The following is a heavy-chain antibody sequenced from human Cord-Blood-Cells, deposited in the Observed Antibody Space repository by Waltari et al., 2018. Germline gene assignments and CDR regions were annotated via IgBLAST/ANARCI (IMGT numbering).Heavy chain of an antibody. D-gene: IGHD6-13*01. V-gene: IGHV3-7*01. CDR1: GFTFSSYW. J-gene: IGHJ3*02. CDR3: ARNLGEQHRALDI. Sequence: EVQLVESGGGLVQPGGSLRLSCAASGFTFSSYWMSWVRPAPGKGLEWVANIKQDGSERYYVDSVKGRFTISRDNAKNSLYLQMNHLRAEDTAVYYWARNLGEQHRALDIWGQGTMVTVSS. CDR2: IKQDGSER.